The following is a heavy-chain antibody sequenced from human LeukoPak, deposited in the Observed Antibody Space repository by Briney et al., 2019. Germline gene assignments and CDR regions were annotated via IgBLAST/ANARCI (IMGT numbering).Heavy chain of an antibody. Sequence: SETLSLTCTVSGDSIISRTHYWAWIRQPPGKGLEWIGSIYHSGSTYYNSSLKSRVTISVDTSKNQFSLKLSSVTAADTAVYYCARDFGWFGESNRGEFDPWGQGTLVTVSS. CDR3: ARDFGWFGESNRGEFDP. V-gene: IGHV4-39*07. CDR2: IYHSGST. CDR1: GDSIISRTHY. D-gene: IGHD3-10*01. J-gene: IGHJ5*02.